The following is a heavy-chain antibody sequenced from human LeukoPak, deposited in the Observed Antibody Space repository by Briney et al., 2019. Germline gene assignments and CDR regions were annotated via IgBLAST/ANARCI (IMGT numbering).Heavy chain of an antibody. J-gene: IGHJ4*02. CDR2: VFYSGST. CDR1: NGSISDYY. V-gene: IGHV4-59*12. Sequence: PSETLSLTCTVSNGSISDYYWSWIRQPPGKGLEWIGYVFYSGSTNYNPSLKSRVTISVDTSKNQFSLKLSSVTAADTAVYYCARTYYYDSSGYYGDLYFDYWGQGTLVTVSS. CDR3: ARTYYYDSSGYYGDLYFDY. D-gene: IGHD3-22*01.